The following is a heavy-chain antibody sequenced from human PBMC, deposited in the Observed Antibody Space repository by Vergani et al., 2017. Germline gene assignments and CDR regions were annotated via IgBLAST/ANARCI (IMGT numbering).Heavy chain of an antibody. V-gene: IGHV3-48*01. CDR3: ARDNGRSCSSTSCYTILYYYYGMDV. D-gene: IGHD2-2*02. CDR1: GFTFSSYS. J-gene: IGHJ6*02. CDR2: ISSSSSTI. Sequence: EVQLVESGGGLVQPGGSLRLSCAASGFTFSSYSMNWVRQAPGKGLEWVSYISSSSSTIYYADSVKGRFTISRDNAKNSLYLQMNSLRAEDTAVYYCARDNGRSCSSTSCYTILYYYYGMDVWGQGTTVTVSS.